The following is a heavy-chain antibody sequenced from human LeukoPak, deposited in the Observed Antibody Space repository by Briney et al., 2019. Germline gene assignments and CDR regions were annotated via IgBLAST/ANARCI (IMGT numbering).Heavy chain of an antibody. V-gene: IGHV4-4*07. J-gene: IGHJ4*02. CDR1: SGSISGYY. CDR3: ARGKEMTRISGYYSFDY. D-gene: IGHD5-24*01. Sequence: KPSETLSLTCDVSSGSISGYYWTWIRQPAGKGLEWIGRISATGITYYNPSLESRVTISLDTSNNQFSLKVTSVTAADTAVYYCARGKEMTRISGYYSFDYWGQGTLLSVSS. CDR2: ISATGIT.